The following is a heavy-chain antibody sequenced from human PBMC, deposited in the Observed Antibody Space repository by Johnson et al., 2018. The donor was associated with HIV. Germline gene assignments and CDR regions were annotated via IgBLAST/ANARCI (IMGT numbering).Heavy chain of an antibody. CDR1: GFTFDDYG. D-gene: IGHD1-26*01. Sequence: VQLVESGGGLVQPGGPLKLSCAASGFTFDDYGMTWVRQAPGKGLEWVSGINWHGGSTGYAASVKGRFTISRDNAKKSLYLQMNSLRADDTALYYCARVLVAADYAFDIWGQGTMVTVSS. CDR3: ARVLVAADYAFDI. V-gene: IGHV3-20*04. J-gene: IGHJ3*02. CDR2: INWHGGST.